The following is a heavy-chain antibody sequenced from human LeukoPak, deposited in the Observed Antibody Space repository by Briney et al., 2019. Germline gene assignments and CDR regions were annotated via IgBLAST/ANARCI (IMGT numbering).Heavy chain of an antibody. Sequence: GASVKVSCKASGGTFSSYAISWVRQAPGQGLEWMGIINPNRGSTSYAQKFQGRVTMTRDMSTSTVYMELSSLRSEDTAVYYCATGGHVRVYDSSAYYGHYWGQGTLVTVSS. D-gene: IGHD3-22*01. CDR1: GGTFSSYA. CDR3: ATGGHVRVYDSSAYYGHY. V-gene: IGHV1-46*01. CDR2: INPNRGST. J-gene: IGHJ4*02.